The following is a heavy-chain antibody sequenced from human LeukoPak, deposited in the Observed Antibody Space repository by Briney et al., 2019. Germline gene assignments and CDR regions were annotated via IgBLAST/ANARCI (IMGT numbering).Heavy chain of an antibody. J-gene: IGHJ4*02. Sequence: SETLSLTCAVSGYSITSGYYWAWIRQPPGKGLEWNGNIYHSGSTYYNPSLKSRVTISVDTSKNQFSLKLSSVTAADTAVYYCARRYSNYFFDYWGQGTLVTVSS. CDR1: GYSITSGYY. CDR2: IYHSGST. V-gene: IGHV4-38-2*01. D-gene: IGHD4-11*01. CDR3: ARRYSNYFFDY.